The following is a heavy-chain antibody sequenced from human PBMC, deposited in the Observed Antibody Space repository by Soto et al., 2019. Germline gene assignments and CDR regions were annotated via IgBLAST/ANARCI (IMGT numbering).Heavy chain of an antibody. J-gene: IGHJ4*02. CDR2: INHSGST. CDR1: GGSFSGYY. V-gene: IGHV4-34*01. Sequence: TSETLSLTCAVYGGSFSGYYWTWIRQPPGTGLEWIGEINHSGSTNYNPSLKSRVTISVDTSKNQFSLKLTSVTAADTAVYYCARWPQLEPRFDYWGQGTLVTVS. CDR3: ARWPQLEPRFDY. D-gene: IGHD1-1*01.